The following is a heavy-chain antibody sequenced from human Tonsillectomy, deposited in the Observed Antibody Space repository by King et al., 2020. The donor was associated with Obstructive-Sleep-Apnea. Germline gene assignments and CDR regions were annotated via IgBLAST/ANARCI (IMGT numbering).Heavy chain of an antibody. CDR2: IYTSGYT. Sequence: VQLVESGGGLVQPGGSLRLSCAASGFTVISNYMSWGRQAPGKGLEWASLIYTSGYTYYPDSVMVRFSISRDSSKNTLCLQMNTLRAEDTAVYYCAGQSSGYYYYAMDVWGQGTTVTVSS. D-gene: IGHD3-22*01. J-gene: IGHJ6*02. CDR1: GFTVISNY. V-gene: IGHV3-66*04. CDR3: AGQSSGYYYYAMDV.